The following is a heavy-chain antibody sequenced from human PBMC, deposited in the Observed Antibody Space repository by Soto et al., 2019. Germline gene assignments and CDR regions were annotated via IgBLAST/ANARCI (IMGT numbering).Heavy chain of an antibody. J-gene: IGHJ4*02. Sequence: QVQLQESGPGLVKPSQTLSLTCTVSRSLISSGNDHWGWIRQHPGKGLEWIGYVSNSGTPYYNPSRRSRVTISIDTSKKQFSLSLRSVTAADTAVYYCAWRYDWTGGGYFDYWGQGTLVTVSS. CDR2: VSNSGTP. CDR3: AWRYDWTGGGYFDY. CDR1: RSLISSGNDH. D-gene: IGHD1-1*01. V-gene: IGHV4-31*03.